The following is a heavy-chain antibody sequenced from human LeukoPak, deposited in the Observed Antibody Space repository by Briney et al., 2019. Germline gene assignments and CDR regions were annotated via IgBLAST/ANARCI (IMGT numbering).Heavy chain of an antibody. Sequence: SVKVSCKSSGGTFSSYAISWVRQAPGQGLEWMGGIIPIFGTANYAQKFQGRVTITTDESTSTAYMELSSLRSEDTAGYYCARGELLFYWGQGTLVTVSS. CDR1: GGTFSSYA. J-gene: IGHJ4*02. CDR3: ARGELLFY. CDR2: IIPIFGTA. D-gene: IGHD1-26*01. V-gene: IGHV1-69*05.